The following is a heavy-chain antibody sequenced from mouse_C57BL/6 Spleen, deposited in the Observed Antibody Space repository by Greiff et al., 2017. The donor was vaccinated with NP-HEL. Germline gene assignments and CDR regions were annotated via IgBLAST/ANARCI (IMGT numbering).Heavy chain of an antibody. CDR3: YYGSNYYFDY. D-gene: IGHD1-1*01. CDR1: GYTFTDYY. Sequence: EVKLQQSGPVLVKPGASVKMSCKASGYTFTDYYMNWVKQSHGKSLEWIGVINPYNGGTNYNQKFKGKATLTVDKSSSTAYMELNSLTSEDSAVYYCYYGSNYYFDYWGQGTTLTVSS. CDR2: INPYNGGT. J-gene: IGHJ2*01. V-gene: IGHV1-19*01.